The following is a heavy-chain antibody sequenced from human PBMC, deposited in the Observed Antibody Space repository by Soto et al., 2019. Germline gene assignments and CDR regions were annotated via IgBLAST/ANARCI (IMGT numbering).Heavy chain of an antibody. CDR2: IIPILGIA. V-gene: IGHV1-69*02. CDR3: ARGAGYSGYDLWRAFDI. J-gene: IGHJ3*02. Sequence: GASVKVSCTASGGTFSSYTISWVRQAPGQGLEWMGRIIPILGIANYAHKFQGRVTITADKSTSTAYMELSSLRSEDTAVYYCARGAGYSGYDLWRAFDIWGQGTMVTVSS. D-gene: IGHD5-12*01. CDR1: GGTFSSYT.